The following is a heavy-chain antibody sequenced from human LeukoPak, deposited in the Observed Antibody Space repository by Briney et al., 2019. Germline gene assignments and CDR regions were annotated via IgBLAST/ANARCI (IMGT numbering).Heavy chain of an antibody. D-gene: IGHD6-19*01. Sequence: GGSLRLSCTASGFTFGDYLMSWFRQAPGKGLEWIGFISGGTTEYAASVKGRFTISRGDSTSIAYLQMNSLTTEDTAVYYCSRGSGWLSVYWGQGTLVTVSS. V-gene: IGHV3-49*03. CDR2: ISGGTT. CDR1: GFTFGDYL. CDR3: SRGSGWLSVY. J-gene: IGHJ4*02.